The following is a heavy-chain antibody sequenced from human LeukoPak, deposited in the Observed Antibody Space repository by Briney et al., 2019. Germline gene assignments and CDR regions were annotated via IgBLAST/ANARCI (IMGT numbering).Heavy chain of an antibody. J-gene: IGHJ3*02. D-gene: IGHD6-19*01. CDR1: GFSFSNYW. CDR2: INQDGNKK. CDR3: ARDHSPSMYGSVWYDAFDI. V-gene: IGHV3-7*03. Sequence: PGGPLRLSCVASGFSFSNYWMTWVRQVPGKGLEWVANINQDGNKKNYVDSVKGRFTVSRDNAKNSLYLQMDNLRAEDTAIYYCARDHSPSMYGSVWYDAFDIWGLGTKVTVSS.